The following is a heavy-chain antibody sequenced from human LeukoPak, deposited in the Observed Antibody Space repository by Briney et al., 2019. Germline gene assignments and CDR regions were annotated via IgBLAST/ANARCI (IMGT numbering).Heavy chain of an antibody. D-gene: IGHD5/OR15-5a*01. CDR1: GFTFSSYA. J-gene: IGHJ4*02. CDR3: AKGGLSRAGLDF. CDR2: ISGSDYST. Sequence: PGGSLRLSCAASGFTFSSYAMTWVRQAPGKGLEWVSSISGSDYSTYYADSVKGRFTISRDNSKNTLYVQVNSLRAEGTAVYYCAKGGLSRAGLDFWGQGTLVSVSS. V-gene: IGHV3-23*01.